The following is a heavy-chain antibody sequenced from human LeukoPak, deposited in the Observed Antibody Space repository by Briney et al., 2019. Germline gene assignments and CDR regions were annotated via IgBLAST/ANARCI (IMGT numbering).Heavy chain of an antibody. CDR3: ARQNTGGSGLY. CDR1: GYSFTTFW. J-gene: IGHJ4*02. Sequence: KGGESLQISCEASGYSFTTFWIGWVRQVPGKGLEWMGIIHPGDSDTTYSPSFQGQDTISADKSINTAYLHWSSLKTSDTAMYYCARQNTGGSGLYWGQGTLVTVSS. CDR2: IHPGDSDT. V-gene: IGHV5-51*01. D-gene: IGHD2-8*02.